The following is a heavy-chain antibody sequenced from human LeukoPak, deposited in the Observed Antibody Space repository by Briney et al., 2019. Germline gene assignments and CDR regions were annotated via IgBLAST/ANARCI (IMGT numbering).Heavy chain of an antibody. CDR3: ARDRGGYTYSHDY. V-gene: IGHV4-4*02. D-gene: IGHD5-18*01. J-gene: IGHJ4*02. CDR2: IYHSGST. Sequence: PSGTLSLTCAVSGGSISSSNWWSWVRQPPGKGLEWIGEIYHSGSTNYNPSLKSRVTISMDKSKNQLSLKLNFVTAADTAVYYCARDRGGYTYSHDYWGQGTLVTVSS. CDR1: GGSISSSNW.